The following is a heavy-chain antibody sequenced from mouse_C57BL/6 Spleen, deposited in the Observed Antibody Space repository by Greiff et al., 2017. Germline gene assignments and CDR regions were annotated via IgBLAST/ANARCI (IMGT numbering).Heavy chain of an antibody. CDR3: ARHEEDYGSSYWYFDV. CDR1: GYTFTEYT. D-gene: IGHD1-1*01. J-gene: IGHJ1*03. CDR2: FYPGSGSI. V-gene: IGHV1-62-2*01. Sequence: VKLQESGAELVKPGASVKLSCKASGYTFTEYTIHWVKQRSGQGLEWIGWFYPGSGSIKYNEKFKDKATLTADKSSSTVYMELSRLTSEDSAVYFCARHEEDYGSSYWYFDVWGTGTTVTVSS.